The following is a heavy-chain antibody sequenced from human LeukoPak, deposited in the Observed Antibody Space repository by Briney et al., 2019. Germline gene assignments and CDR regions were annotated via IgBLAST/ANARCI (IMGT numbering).Heavy chain of an antibody. CDR3: ARGITGTE. Sequence: SETLSLTCAVYGGSFSGYYWSWIRQPPGKGLEWIGEINHSGSTNYNPSLKSRVTISVDTYKNQLSLKLSSVTAADTAVYYCARGITGTEWGQGTLVTVSS. CDR2: INHSGST. D-gene: IGHD1-7*01. V-gene: IGHV4-34*01. J-gene: IGHJ4*02. CDR1: GGSFSGYY.